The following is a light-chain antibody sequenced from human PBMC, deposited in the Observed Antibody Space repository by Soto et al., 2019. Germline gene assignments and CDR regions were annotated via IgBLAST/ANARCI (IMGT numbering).Light chain of an antibody. CDR1: QGIASY. J-gene: IGKJ1*01. CDR2: AAS. Sequence: DLQMTQSPSSVSAFVGDRVTITCRASQGIASYLAWYQQKPGKAPKVLIYAASTLLSGVPSRFSGSGSGTEFTLTISSLQPEDFATYYCQQANGLPRTFGQGTKVEIK. CDR3: QQANGLPRT. V-gene: IGKV1-12*01.